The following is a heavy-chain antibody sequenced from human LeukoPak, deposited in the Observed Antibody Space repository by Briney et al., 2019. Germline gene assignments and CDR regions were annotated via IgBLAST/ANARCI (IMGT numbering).Heavy chain of an antibody. CDR2: IYYSGST. V-gene: IGHV4-59*01. CDR1: GGSISSYY. J-gene: IGHJ4*02. D-gene: IGHD4/OR15-4a*01. Sequence: PSETLSLTCAVSGGSISSYYWSWIRQPPGKGLEWIGYIYYSGSTNYNPSLKSRVTISVDTSKNQFSLKLSSVTAADTAVYYCARVDDYVDYWGQGTLVTVSS. CDR3: ARVDDYVDY.